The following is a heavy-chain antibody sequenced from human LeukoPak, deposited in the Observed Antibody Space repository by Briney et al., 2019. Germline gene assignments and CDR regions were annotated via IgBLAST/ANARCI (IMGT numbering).Heavy chain of an antibody. J-gene: IGHJ4*02. CDR1: GYSFSTHW. V-gene: IGHV5-51*03. CDR3: ARSGGSGWDEGFDY. CDR2: IYLGDSDT. D-gene: IGHD6-19*01. Sequence: PGESLKISCKGSGYSFSTHWIAWVRQMPGKGLEWMGIIYLGDSDTRYSPSFQGQVTISADRSISTAYLQWSSLKASDTATYYCARSGGSGWDEGFDYWGQGTLVTVSS.